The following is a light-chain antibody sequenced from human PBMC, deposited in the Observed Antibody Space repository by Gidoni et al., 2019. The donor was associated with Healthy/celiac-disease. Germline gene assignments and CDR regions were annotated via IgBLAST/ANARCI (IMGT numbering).Light chain of an antibody. CDR2: DAS. J-gene: IGKJ5*01. V-gene: IGKV1-33*01. CDR1: QDISNY. Sequence: LSASVGDRVTITCQASQDISNYLNWYQQKPGKAPKLLIYDASNLETGVPSRFSGSGSGTDFTFTISSLQPEDIATYYCQQYDNLPITFGQXTRLEIK. CDR3: QQYDNLPIT.